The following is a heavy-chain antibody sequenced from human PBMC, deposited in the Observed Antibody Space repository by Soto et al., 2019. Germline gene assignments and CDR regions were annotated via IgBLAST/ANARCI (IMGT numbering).Heavy chain of an antibody. CDR3: ARDWGSATTGYYYYYGMDV. CDR2: INSDGSST. CDR1: VFTFSSYW. Sequence: GWSLRLSCASSVFTFSSYWMQWVRQAPGKGLVWVSRINSDGSSTSYADSVKGRFTISRDNAKNTLYLQMNSLRAEDTAVYYCARDWGSATTGYYYYYGMDVWGQGTTVTVSS. D-gene: IGHD3-16*01. V-gene: IGHV3-74*01. J-gene: IGHJ6*02.